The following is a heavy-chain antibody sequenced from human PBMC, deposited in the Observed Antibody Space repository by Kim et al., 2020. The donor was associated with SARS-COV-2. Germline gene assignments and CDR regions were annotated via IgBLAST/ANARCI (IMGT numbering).Heavy chain of an antibody. Sequence: SETLSLTCTVSGGSISSGGYYWSWLRQHPGKGLEWSGYIYYSGSTYYTPSLKSRVTISVDTSKNQFSLKLSSVTAADTAVYYCARGRSTIFGVVTEFDYWGQGTLVTVSS. V-gene: IGHV4-31*03. J-gene: IGHJ4*02. CDR2: IYYSGST. CDR3: ARGRSTIFGVVTEFDY. D-gene: IGHD3-3*01. CDR1: GGSISSGGYY.